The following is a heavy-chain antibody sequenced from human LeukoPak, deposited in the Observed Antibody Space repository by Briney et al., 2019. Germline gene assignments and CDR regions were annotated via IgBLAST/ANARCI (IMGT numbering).Heavy chain of an antibody. V-gene: IGHV3-30*18. D-gene: IGHD6-19*01. CDR1: GFTFSSYG. CDR2: ISYDGSNK. J-gene: IGHJ4*02. Sequence: GGSLRLSCAASGFTFSSYGMHWVRQAPGKGLEWVAVISYDGSNKYYADSVKGRFTISRDNSKNTLYLQMNSLRAEDTAVYYCAKGPQAAAVAGPDYWGQGTLVTVSS. CDR3: AKGPQAAAVAGPDY.